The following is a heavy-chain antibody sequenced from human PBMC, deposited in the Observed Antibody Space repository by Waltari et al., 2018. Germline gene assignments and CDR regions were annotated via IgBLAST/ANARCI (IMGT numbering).Heavy chain of an antibody. D-gene: IGHD6-19*01. CDR2: IHIPSTT. J-gene: IGHJ6*02. CDR3: ARLAVAGPDVFSYFYGMDV. CDR1: GFTVRNNP. V-gene: IGHV3-53*02. Sequence: EVQLVETGGGLIQPGGSRRLHCAPSGFTVRNNPLTGAAQAPGKGLEWVSVIHIPSTTYYADSVKGRFTMSRDNSKNTLSLQMNSLRDEDTAVYYCARLAVAGPDVFSYFYGMDVWGQGTTVTVSS.